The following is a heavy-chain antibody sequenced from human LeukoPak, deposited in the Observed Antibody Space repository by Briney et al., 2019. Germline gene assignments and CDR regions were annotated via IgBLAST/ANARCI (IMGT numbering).Heavy chain of an antibody. CDR2: SYSGGTT. V-gene: IGHV3-53*01. CDR1: GFTISNTE. Sequence: GGSLRLSCAVSGFTISNTEMSWVRQVPGKEPEWVLVSYSGGTTYYADSVKGRFTISRDISKNTVDLQMNSLRVEDTAVYHCRGWLGSFDVWGQGTMVTVSS. J-gene: IGHJ3*01. CDR3: RGWLGSFDV. D-gene: IGHD6-19*01.